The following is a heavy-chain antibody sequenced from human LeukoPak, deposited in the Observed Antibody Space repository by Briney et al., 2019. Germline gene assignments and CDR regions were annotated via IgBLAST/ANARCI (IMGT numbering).Heavy chain of an antibody. J-gene: IGHJ6*02. Sequence: KASETLSLTCTVSGGSISSFYWSWIRQPAGKGLEWIGRIYTSGSTDYNPSLKSRVSISVDTSNNQFSLKVNSVTAADTAVYYCARDAGHQLSRRNYYAMDVWGQGTTVTVSS. V-gene: IGHV4-4*07. CDR2: IYTSGST. CDR3: ARDAGHQLSRRNYYAMDV. D-gene: IGHD2-2*01. CDR1: GGSISSFY.